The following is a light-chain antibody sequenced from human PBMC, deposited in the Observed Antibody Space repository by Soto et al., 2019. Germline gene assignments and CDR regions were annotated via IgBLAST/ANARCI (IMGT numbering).Light chain of an antibody. J-gene: IGKJ2*01. CDR1: QTIRSSF. V-gene: IGKV3-20*01. Sequence: ENVLTQSPGTLSLSPGERATLSCRASQTIRSSFLAWYQHKPGQAPRLLIYDTSSRATGIPDRFSGSGSGTDFTLTISRLEPEDSAVYHCQQYGSPPHTFGQGTKLEI. CDR3: QQYGSPPHT. CDR2: DTS.